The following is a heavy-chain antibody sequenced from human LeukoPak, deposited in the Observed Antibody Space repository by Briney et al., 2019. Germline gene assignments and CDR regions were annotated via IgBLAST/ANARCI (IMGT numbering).Heavy chain of an antibody. CDR2: IRYDGSIK. V-gene: IGHV3-30*02. Sequence: GGSLRLSCPASGFTFSSYGMQWVRQAPGKGLEWVAFIRYDGSIKYYADSVKGRFTISRDNSKNTLYLQMNSLRAEDTAVYYCAKDRGSTNRVFDYWGQGTLVTVSP. CDR1: GFTFSSYG. CDR3: AKDRGSTNRVFDY. J-gene: IGHJ4*02. D-gene: IGHD3-10*01.